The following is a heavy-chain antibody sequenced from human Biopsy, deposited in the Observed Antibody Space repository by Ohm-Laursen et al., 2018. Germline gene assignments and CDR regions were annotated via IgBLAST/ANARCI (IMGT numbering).Heavy chain of an antibody. Sequence: PSQTLSLTCTVSGVSISVDGYYWAWIRQLPGRGLDLIGYIYHSGTTYYNPSLKSRLTMSVDTSKNEFSLRLRSVTAADTAVYFCATFRASWDTTQGGDYWGQGTLVTVSS. D-gene: IGHD1-26*01. CDR3: ATFRASWDTTQGGDY. CDR1: GVSISVDGYY. V-gene: IGHV4-31*03. CDR2: IYHSGTT. J-gene: IGHJ4*02.